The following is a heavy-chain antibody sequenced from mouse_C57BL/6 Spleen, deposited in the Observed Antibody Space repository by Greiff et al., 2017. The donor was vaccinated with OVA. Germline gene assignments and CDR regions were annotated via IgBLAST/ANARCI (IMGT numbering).Heavy chain of an antibody. CDR3: ALYDVGAMGY. D-gene: IGHD2-12*01. CDR2: IDPSDSYT. CDR1: GYTFTSYW. J-gene: IGHJ4*01. V-gene: IGHV1-69*01. Sequence: QVQLQQSGAELVMPGASVKLSCKASGYTFTSYWMHWVKQRPGQGLEWIGEIDPSDSYTNYNQKFKGKSTLTVDKSSSTAYMQLSSLTSEDSAVYYCALYDVGAMGYWGQGTSVTVSS.